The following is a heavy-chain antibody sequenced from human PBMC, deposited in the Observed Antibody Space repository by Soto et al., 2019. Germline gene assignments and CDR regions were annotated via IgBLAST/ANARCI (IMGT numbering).Heavy chain of an antibody. J-gene: IGHJ5*02. CDR2: IYYSGST. CDR1: GGSVSSGSFY. CDR3: ARVPYP. Sequence: PSETLSLTCTVSGGSVSSGSFYWSWIRQPPGKGLEWIGYIYYSGSTNYNPSLKSRVTISVDTSKNQFSLKLSSMTAADTAVYYCARVPYPWGQGTLVTVSS. V-gene: IGHV4-61*01.